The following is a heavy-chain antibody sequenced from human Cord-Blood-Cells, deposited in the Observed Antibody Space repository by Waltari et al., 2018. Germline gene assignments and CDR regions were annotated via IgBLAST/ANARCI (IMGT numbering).Heavy chain of an antibody. CDR1: GGSSSGYY. D-gene: IGHD5-18*01. CDR2: INHSGST. V-gene: IGHV4-34*01. CDR3: ARGRAKWSYGPYFDY. J-gene: IGHJ4*02. Sequence: QVQLQQRGAGLLKPSETLSPTCAVDGGSSSGYYWSWIRQPPGKGREWSGEINHSGSTNNNPSLKSRVTISVDTSKNQFSRKLSSVTAAVTALYYGARGRAKWSYGPYFDYWVQGTLVTVSS.